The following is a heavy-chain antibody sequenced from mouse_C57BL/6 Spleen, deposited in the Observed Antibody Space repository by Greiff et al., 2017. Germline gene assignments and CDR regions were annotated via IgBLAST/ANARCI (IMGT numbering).Heavy chain of an antibody. D-gene: IGHD1-1*01. V-gene: IGHV5-17*01. CDR1: GFTFSDYG. J-gene: IGHJ4*01. Sequence: EVKLVESGGGLVKPGGSLKLSCAASGFTFSDYGMHWVRQAPEKGLEWVAYISSGSSTIYYADTVKGRFTISRDNAKNTLFLQMTSLRSEDTAMYYCARGGSSYHYYSMDYWGQGTSVTVSS. CDR3: ARGGSSYHYYSMDY. CDR2: ISSGSSTI.